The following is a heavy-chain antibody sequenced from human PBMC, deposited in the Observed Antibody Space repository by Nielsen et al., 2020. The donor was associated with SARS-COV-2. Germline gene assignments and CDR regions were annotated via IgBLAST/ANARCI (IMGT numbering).Heavy chain of an antibody. CDR1: GYTFTSYG. Sequence: SVKVSCKASGYTFTSYGISWVRQAPGQGLEWMGWISAYNGNTNYAQKLQGRVTMTTDTSTSTAYMELRSLRPDDTAVYYCARDQGSGWYGWFDPWGQGTLVTVSS. D-gene: IGHD6-19*01. CDR2: ISAYNGNT. CDR3: ARDQGSGWYGWFDP. J-gene: IGHJ5*02. V-gene: IGHV1-18*01.